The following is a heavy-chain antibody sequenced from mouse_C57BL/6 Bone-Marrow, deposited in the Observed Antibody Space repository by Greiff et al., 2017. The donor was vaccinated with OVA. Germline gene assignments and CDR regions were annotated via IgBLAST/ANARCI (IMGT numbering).Heavy chain of an antibody. J-gene: IGHJ3*01. CDR3: ARDRNWVAWFAY. CDR1: GYTFTSYW. D-gene: IGHD4-1*01. V-gene: IGHV1-64*01. CDR2: IHPNSGST. Sequence: VQLQQPGAELVKPGASVKLSCKASGYTFTSYWMHWVKQRPGQGLEWIGMIHPNSGSTNYNEKFKSQATLTVDKSSSTAYMQLSSLTSEDSAVYYCARDRNWVAWFAYWGQGTLVTVSA.